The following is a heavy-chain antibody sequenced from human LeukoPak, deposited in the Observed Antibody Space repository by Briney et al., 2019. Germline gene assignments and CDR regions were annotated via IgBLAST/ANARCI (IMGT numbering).Heavy chain of an antibody. CDR2: IYSGGST. V-gene: IGHV3-53*04. CDR3: SSSSPTSYTYY. J-gene: IGHJ4*02. CDR1: GFSVGSNY. D-gene: IGHD6-13*01. Sequence: QPGGSLRLSCAASGFSVGSNYMTWVRQAPGKGLECVSVIYSGGSTYYADSVKGRFTISRHNTKSTLYLQMNSLRAEDTAVYYCSSSSPTSYTYYWGQGTLVTVSS.